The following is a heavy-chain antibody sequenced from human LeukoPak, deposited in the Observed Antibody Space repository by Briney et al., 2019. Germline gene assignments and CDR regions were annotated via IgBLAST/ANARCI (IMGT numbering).Heavy chain of an antibody. D-gene: IGHD3-3*01. Sequence: GGSLRLSCAASGFTFSSYWMSWVRQAPGKGLEWVANIKQDGSEKYYVDSVKGRFTISRDNAENSLYLQMNSLRAEDTAVYYCARDSLYHDFWSGYSYNWFDPWGQGTLVTVSS. CDR2: IKQDGSEK. J-gene: IGHJ5*02. CDR3: ARDSLYHDFWSGYSYNWFDP. CDR1: GFTFSSYW. V-gene: IGHV3-7*01.